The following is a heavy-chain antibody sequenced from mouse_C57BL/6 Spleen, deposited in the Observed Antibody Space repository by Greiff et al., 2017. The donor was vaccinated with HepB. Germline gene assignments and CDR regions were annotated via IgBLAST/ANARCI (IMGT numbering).Heavy chain of an antibody. Sequence: EVMLVESGGGLVQPGGSLKLSCAASGFTFSDYYMYWVRQTPEKRLEWVAYISNGGGSTYYPDTVKGRFTISRDNAKNTLYLQMSRLKSEDTAMYYCAREGDWDDAMDYWGQGTSVTVSS. D-gene: IGHD4-1*01. CDR3: AREGDWDDAMDY. V-gene: IGHV5-12*01. CDR2: ISNGGGST. J-gene: IGHJ4*01. CDR1: GFTFSDYY.